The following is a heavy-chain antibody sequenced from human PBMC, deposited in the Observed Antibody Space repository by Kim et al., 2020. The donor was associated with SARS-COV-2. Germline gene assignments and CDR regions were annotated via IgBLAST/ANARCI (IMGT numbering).Heavy chain of an antibody. V-gene: IGHV3-15*01. CDR2: TSDDGTT. D-gene: IGHD4-17*01. Sequence: TSDDGTTDYTPPVKGRFTISRDDSMNTVFLQMNSLRTEDTALYYCATGGHYHGDWGQGTLVTVSS. J-gene: IGHJ4*02. CDR3: ATGGHYHGD.